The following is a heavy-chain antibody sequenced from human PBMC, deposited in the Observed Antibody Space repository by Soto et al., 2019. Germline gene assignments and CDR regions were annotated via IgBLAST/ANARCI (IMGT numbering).Heavy chain of an antibody. J-gene: IGHJ6*03. V-gene: IGHV1-18*01. Sequence: QDQLVQSGVEVKKPGASVKVSCKASGYSFTNYGITWVRQAPGQGFEWMGWISAYNGNTNYAQKFQGRVTMTPDSSTGTAYLELRSLRSDDTAVYYCARDRGVAPPVAGNTHYYYYMDVWGKGTTVTVSS. CDR2: ISAYNGNT. D-gene: IGHD6-19*01. CDR3: ARDRGVAPPVAGNTHYYYYMDV. CDR1: GYSFTNYG.